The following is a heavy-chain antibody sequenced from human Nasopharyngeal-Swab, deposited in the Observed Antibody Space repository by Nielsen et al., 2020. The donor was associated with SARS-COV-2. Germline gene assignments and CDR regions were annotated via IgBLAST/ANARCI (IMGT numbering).Heavy chain of an antibody. CDR2: IYYSEST. CDR3: ARESGGDSGWFDP. D-gene: IGHD5-12*01. V-gene: IGHV4-59*01. Sequence: SETLSLTCTVSGGSISSYYWSWFRQSPGKGLEWIGYIYYSESTNYNPSLKCRVTISVDTSKNQFSLKLSSVTAADTAVYYCARESGGDSGWFDPWGQGTLVTVSS. J-gene: IGHJ5*02. CDR1: GGSISSYY.